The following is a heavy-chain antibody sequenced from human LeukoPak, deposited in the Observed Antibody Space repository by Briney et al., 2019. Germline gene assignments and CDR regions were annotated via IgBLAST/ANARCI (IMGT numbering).Heavy chain of an antibody. J-gene: IGHJ3*02. CDR1: GFTFSSYA. CDR2: ISYDGSNK. CDR3: ARSRGYRSGWPFDI. Sequence: GRSLRLSRAASGFTFSSYAMHWVRQAPGKGLEWVAVISYDGSNKYYADSVKGRFTISRDNSKNTLYLQMNSLRAEDTAVYYCARSRGYRSGWPFDIWGQGTMVTVSS. V-gene: IGHV3-30-3*01. D-gene: IGHD6-19*01.